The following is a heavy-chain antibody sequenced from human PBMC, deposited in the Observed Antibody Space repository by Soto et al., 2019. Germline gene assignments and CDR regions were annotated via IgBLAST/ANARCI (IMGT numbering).Heavy chain of an antibody. Sequence: GASVKVSCKASGGTFSSYRINWVRQAPGQGLEWVGGIVPIYRTADYAQKFQGRVTITADVSARTSYMELRSLKSQDPAVYYCVRDSGAKLSSSWGQGTLVTVSS. D-gene: IGHD6-13*01. V-gene: IGHV1-69*13. J-gene: IGHJ4*02. CDR1: GGTFSSYR. CDR3: VRDSGAKLSSS. CDR2: IVPIYRTA.